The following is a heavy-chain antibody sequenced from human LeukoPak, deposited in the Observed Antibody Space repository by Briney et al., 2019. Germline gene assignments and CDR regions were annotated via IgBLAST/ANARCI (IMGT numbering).Heavy chain of an antibody. V-gene: IGHV4-59*12. J-gene: IGHJ6*02. D-gene: IGHD3-3*01. CDR3: ARVRTNDFWSGYWDYYYGMDV. CDR1: GGSISSYY. CDR2: IYYSGST. Sequence: PSETLSLTCTVSGGSISSYYWSWIRQPPGKGLEWIGYIYYSGSTNYNPSLKSRVTISVDTSKNQFSLKLSSVTAADTAVYYCARVRTNDFWSGYWDYYYGMDVWGQGTTVTVSS.